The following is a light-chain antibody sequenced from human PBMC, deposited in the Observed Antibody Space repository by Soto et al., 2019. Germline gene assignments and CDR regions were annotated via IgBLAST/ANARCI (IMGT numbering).Light chain of an antibody. Sequence: EIVLTQSPDTLSLSPGERATLSCRASQSVSSSHLAWYQQKTGQPPRILIYGASSRATGIPDRFSGSGSATDFTLTISRLEPEDFAVYYCQQYGSSPYTFGQGTKLEIK. CDR3: QQYGSSPYT. CDR1: QSVSSSH. V-gene: IGKV3-20*01. CDR2: GAS. J-gene: IGKJ2*01.